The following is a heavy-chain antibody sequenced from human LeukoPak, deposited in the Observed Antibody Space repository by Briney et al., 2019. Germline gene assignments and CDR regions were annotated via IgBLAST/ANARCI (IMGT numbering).Heavy chain of an antibody. D-gene: IGHD3-10*01. CDR2: ISGSGGST. J-gene: IGHJ6*03. CDR1: GFTFSRYW. Sequence: GGSLRLSCAASGFTFSRYWMSWVRQAPGKGLEWVSGISGSGGSTYYAASVKGRFTVSRDSSSNTLFLQMNSLRAEDTALYYCAKGGSYGYFYSYYMDVWGKGTAVTVSS. CDR3: AKGGSYGYFYSYYMDV. V-gene: IGHV3-23*01.